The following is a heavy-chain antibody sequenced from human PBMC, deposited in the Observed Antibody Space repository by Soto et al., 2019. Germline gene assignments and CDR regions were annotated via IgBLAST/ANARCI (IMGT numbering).Heavy chain of an antibody. V-gene: IGHV3-74*01. CDR1: GFMFSRYW. J-gene: IGHJ6*03. Sequence: GGSLRLSRAASGFMFSRYWMHWVRQAPGKGLVWVSHINSDESTTNYADSVKGRFTISRDNAKNTLYLQMNSLRAEDTAVYYCARVGLTGTTAFDYYYYYIAVWGKGTTVTVSS. CDR3: ARVGLTGTTAFDYYYYYIAV. D-gene: IGHD1-7*01. CDR2: INSDESTT.